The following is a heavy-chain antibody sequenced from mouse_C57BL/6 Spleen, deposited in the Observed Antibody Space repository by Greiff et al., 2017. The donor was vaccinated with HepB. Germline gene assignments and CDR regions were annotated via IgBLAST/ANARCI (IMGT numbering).Heavy chain of an antibody. CDR3: ARESYYGSSYDY. V-gene: IGHV3-6*01. J-gene: IGHJ2*01. CDR1: GYSITSGYY. Sequence: EVKVEESGPGLVKPSQSLSLTCSVTGYSITSGYYWNWIRQFPGNKLEWMGYISYDGSNNYNPSLKNRISITRDTSKNQFFLKLNSVTTEDTATYYCARESYYGSSYDYWGQGTTLTVSS. D-gene: IGHD1-1*01. CDR2: ISYDGSN.